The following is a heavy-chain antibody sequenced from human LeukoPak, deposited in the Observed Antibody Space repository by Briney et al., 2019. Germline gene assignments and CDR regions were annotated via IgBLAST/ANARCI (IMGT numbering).Heavy chain of an antibody. CDR1: GFTFSSYA. V-gene: IGHV3-23*01. Sequence: PGGSLRLSCAASGFTFSSYAMNWVRQAPGKGLEWVSAISGSGGSTYYADSVKGRFTISRDNSKNTLYLLMNSLRAEDTAVYYCAKEMSTIVVVPAAIDYWGQGTLVTVSS. CDR3: AKEMSTIVVVPAAIDY. CDR2: ISGSGGST. D-gene: IGHD2-2*01. J-gene: IGHJ4*02.